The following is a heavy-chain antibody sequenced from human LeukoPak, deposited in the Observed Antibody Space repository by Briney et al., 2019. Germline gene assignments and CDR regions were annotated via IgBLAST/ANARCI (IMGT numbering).Heavy chain of an antibody. CDR1: GFTFSNAW. Sequence: GGSLRLSCAASGFTFSNAWMNWVRQAPGKGLEWVGRIKSKTDGGTTDYAAPVKGRFTISRDDSKNTLYLQMNSLKTEDTAFYCCTTLAHYYDGRDSGDYWGQGTLVTVSS. V-gene: IGHV3-15*07. D-gene: IGHD3-22*01. CDR3: TTLAHYYDGRDSGDY. J-gene: IGHJ4*02. CDR2: IKSKTDGGTT.